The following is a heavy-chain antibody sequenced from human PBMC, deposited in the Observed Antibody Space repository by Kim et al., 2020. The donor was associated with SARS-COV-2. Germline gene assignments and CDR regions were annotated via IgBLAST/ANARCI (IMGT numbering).Heavy chain of an antibody. J-gene: IGHJ4*02. V-gene: IGHV3-30*01. CDR3: ARDTASLSYDSSGYYSY. D-gene: IGHD3-22*01. Sequence: GKGRLTISRDNSKNTLYLQMNSLRAEDTAVYYCARDTASLSYDSSGYYSYCGQGTLVTVSS.